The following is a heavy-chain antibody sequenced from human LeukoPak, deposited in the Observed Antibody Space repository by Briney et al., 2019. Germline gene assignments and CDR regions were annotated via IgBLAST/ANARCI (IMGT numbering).Heavy chain of an antibody. CDR2: ISAYNGNT. V-gene: IGHV1-18*01. Sequence: ASVKVSRKASGYTFTSYGISWVRQAPGQGLEWMGWISAYNGNTNYAQKLQGRVTMTTDTSTSTAYMELRSLRSDDTAVYYCARAPIMDGSGSYVRDYWGQGTLVTVSS. D-gene: IGHD3-10*01. CDR1: GYTFTSYG. CDR3: ARAPIMDGSGSYVRDY. J-gene: IGHJ4*02.